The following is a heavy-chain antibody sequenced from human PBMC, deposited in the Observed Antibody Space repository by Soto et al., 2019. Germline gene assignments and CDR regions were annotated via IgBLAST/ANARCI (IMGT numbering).Heavy chain of an antibody. CDR1: GYTFTSYG. Sequence: ASVKVSCKASGYTFTSYGISWVRQALGQGLEWMGWISAYNGNTNYAQKLQGRVTMTTDTSTSTAYMELRSLRSDDTAVYYCARARITIFGMVTPDAFDIWGQGTMVTVSS. V-gene: IGHV1-18*01. D-gene: IGHD3-3*01. CDR3: ARARITIFGMVTPDAFDI. CDR2: ISAYNGNT. J-gene: IGHJ3*02.